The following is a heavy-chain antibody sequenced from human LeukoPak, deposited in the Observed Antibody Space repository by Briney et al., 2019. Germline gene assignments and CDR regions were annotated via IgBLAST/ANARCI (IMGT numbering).Heavy chain of an antibody. D-gene: IGHD3-22*01. J-gene: IGHJ4*02. CDR2: ISSSSSII. Sequence: PGGTLRLSCSASGFTFSSYNMNWVRQPPAKGLEWVSFISSSSSIIFYADFSRRGFTISGDNAKNSLYLQMNSLRDEDTAVYHCARPDSRGYYVFHYWGQGTLVTVSS. CDR1: GFTFSSYN. CDR3: ARPDSRGYYVFHY. V-gene: IGHV3-48*02.